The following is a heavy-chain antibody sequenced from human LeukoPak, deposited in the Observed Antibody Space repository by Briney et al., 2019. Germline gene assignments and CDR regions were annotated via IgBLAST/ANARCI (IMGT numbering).Heavy chain of an antibody. CDR3: ARDEDIPLY. Sequence: GGSLRLSCVASGFTFNNYWMSWVRQAPGKGPEWISSISSSSSYIYYADSVKGRFTISRDNAKNSLYLQMNGLRAEDTAVYYCARDEDIPLYWGQGTLVTVSS. V-gene: IGHV3-21*01. D-gene: IGHD2-2*02. CDR1: GFTFNNYW. J-gene: IGHJ4*02. CDR2: ISSSSSYI.